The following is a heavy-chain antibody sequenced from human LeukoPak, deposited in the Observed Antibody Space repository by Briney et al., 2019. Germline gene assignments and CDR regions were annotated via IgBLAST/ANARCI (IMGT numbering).Heavy chain of an antibody. V-gene: IGHV1-2*04. CDR3: ASNLGYSNSPFDY. D-gene: IGHD4-11*01. CDR1: GYTFTGYY. J-gene: IGHJ4*02. Sequence: ASVKVSCKASGYTFTGYYMHWVRQAPGQGLEWMGWINPNSGGTNYAQKFQGWVTMTRDTSISTAYMELSRLRSDDTAVYYCASNLGYSNSPFDYWGQGTLVTVSS. CDR2: INPNSGGT.